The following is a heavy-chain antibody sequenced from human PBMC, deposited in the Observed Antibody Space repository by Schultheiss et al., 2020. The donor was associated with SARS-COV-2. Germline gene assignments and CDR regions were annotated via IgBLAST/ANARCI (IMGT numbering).Heavy chain of an antibody. CDR3: ARGILQYCSGGTCPLFY. J-gene: IGHJ4*02. V-gene: IGHV3-21*05. D-gene: IGHD2-15*01. CDR1: GFTFSSYS. CDR2: ISSSSSYT. Sequence: GGSLRLSCAASGFTFSSYSMNWVRQAPGKGLEWVSYISSSSSYTNYADSVKGRFTISRDNAKNSVFLQMDSLRAEDTAIYYCARGILQYCSGGTCPLFYWGQGTLVTVSS.